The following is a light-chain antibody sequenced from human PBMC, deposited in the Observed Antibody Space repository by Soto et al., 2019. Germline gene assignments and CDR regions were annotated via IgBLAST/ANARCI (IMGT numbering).Light chain of an antibody. J-gene: IGLJ3*02. CDR3: GTWDSSLSTGV. CDR2: ENN. Sequence: QSVLTQPPSVSAAPGQKVTISCSGSSSNIGNNYVSWYQQLPGTAPKLLICENNKRPSGIPDRFSGSKSDTSATLGITGLQTGDEADYYCGTWDSSLSTGVFGGGTKLTVL. CDR1: SSNIGNNY. V-gene: IGLV1-51*02.